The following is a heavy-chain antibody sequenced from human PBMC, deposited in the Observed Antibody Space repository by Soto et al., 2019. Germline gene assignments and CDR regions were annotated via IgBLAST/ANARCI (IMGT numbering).Heavy chain of an antibody. Sequence: QVQLQESGPGLVKPSQTLSLTCTVSGGSISSGGYYWSWIRQHPGKGLEWIGYIYYSGSTYYNPSLTSRVTISVDTSKNQFVLKLSSVTAADTAVYYCARLRGLHLFDYWGQGTLFTVSS. CDR3: ARLRGLHLFDY. V-gene: IGHV4-31*03. D-gene: IGHD5-18*01. J-gene: IGHJ4*02. CDR1: GGSISSGGYY. CDR2: IYYSGST.